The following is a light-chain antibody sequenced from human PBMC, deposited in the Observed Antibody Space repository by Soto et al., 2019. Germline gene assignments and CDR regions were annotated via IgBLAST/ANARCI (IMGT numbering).Light chain of an antibody. V-gene: IGKV1-12*01. CDR1: QDISSW. CDR3: QQYNDWPLT. J-gene: IGKJ1*01. CDR2: AAS. Sequence: IQLTQSPSSLSASVGDRVTITCRASQDISSWLVWYQQKPGKAPKVLIFAASSLQSGVPSRFSGSGSGTEFTLTINSLQSEDFALYYCQQYNDWPLTFGQGTKVDIK.